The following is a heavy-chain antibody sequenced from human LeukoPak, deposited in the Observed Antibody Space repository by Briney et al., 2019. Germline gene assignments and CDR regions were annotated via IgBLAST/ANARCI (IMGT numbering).Heavy chain of an antibody. J-gene: IGHJ4*02. Sequence: GGSLRLSCAASGFTFDDYGVSWVRQAPGKGLEWVSAISGSGGETYYADSVRGRFTISRDNSKNTLSLQMNSLRAEDTAVYYCATHYTSGNYYDQYYFDSWGQGTLVTVSS. CDR1: GFTFDDYG. V-gene: IGHV3-23*01. D-gene: IGHD3-10*01. CDR2: ISGSGGET. CDR3: ATHYTSGNYYDQYYFDS.